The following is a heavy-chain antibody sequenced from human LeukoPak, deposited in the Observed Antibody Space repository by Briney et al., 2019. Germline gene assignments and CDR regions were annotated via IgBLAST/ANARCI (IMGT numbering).Heavy chain of an antibody. D-gene: IGHD3-16*01. CDR1: GFTFSSYE. CDR2: ISNSASTI. Sequence: GRSLRLSCAASGFTFSSYEMNWVRQAPGKGLEWVSYISNSASTIYYADSVKGRFTISRDNAKNSLYLQMNSLRAEDTAVYYCARWVFGFMDVWGKGTTVTVSS. CDR3: ARWVFGFMDV. V-gene: IGHV3-48*03. J-gene: IGHJ6*04.